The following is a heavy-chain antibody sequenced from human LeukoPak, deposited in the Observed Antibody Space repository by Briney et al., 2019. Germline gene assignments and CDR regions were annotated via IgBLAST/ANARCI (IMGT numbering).Heavy chain of an antibody. V-gene: IGHV1-2*02. CDR2: INPNSGGT. Sequence: ASVKVSCKASGYTFTGYYMHWVRQAPGQGLEWMGWINPNSGGTNYAQKFQGRVTMTRDTSISTAYMELSRLRSDDTAVYYCAREYSYYYDSSGYYKVNNWFDPWGQGTLVTVSS. D-gene: IGHD3-22*01. J-gene: IGHJ5*02. CDR1: GYTFTGYY. CDR3: AREYSYYYDSSGYYKVNNWFDP.